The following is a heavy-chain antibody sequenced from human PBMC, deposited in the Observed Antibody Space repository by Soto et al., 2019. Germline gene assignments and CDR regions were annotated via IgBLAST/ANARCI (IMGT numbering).Heavy chain of an antibody. Sequence: EVQLLGSGGGLVQPGESLRLSCAASGFTFSSYALNWVRQAPGKGLEWVSGISGSGGSTYYADSVKGRFTISRDNSKNTLYLQITSLRAEDTAVYYCAKAGSAVAGTGGEFDYWGQGTLVTVSS. CDR2: ISGSGGST. V-gene: IGHV3-23*01. CDR3: AKAGSAVAGTGGEFDY. J-gene: IGHJ4*02. CDR1: GFTFSSYA. D-gene: IGHD6-19*01.